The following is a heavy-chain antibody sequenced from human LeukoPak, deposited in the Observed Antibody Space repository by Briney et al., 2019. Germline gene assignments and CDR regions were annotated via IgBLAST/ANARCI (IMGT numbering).Heavy chain of an antibody. CDR1: GGSISSGSYY. Sequence: SETLSLTCTVSGGSISSGSYYWSWIRQPAGKGLEWIGRIYTSGSTNYNPSLKSRVTISVDTSKNQFSLKLNSVTPEDTAVYYCARVKSPLNYFDYWGQGTLVTVSS. CDR2: IYTSGST. V-gene: IGHV4-61*02. J-gene: IGHJ4*02. D-gene: IGHD4/OR15-4a*01. CDR3: ARVKSPLNYFDY.